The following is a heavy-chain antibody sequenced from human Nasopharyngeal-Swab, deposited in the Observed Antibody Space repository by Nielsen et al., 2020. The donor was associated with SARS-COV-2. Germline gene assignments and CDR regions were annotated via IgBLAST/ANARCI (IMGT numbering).Heavy chain of an antibody. CDR1: GFTFSSYA. V-gene: IGHV3-23*01. CDR3: AKDRKYSSGNYYPTFDY. D-gene: IGHD3-10*01. J-gene: IGHJ4*02. Sequence: GGSLRPSCADSGFTFSSYALTWVRQAPGKGLEWVSAISGSGGSTYYADSVKGRFTISRDNSKNTLYLQMNSLRAEDTAVYYCAKDRKYSSGNYYPTFDYWGQGTLVTVSS. CDR2: ISGSGGST.